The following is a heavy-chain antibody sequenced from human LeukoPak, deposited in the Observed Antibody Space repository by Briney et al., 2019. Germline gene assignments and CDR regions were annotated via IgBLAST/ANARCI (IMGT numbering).Heavy chain of an antibody. D-gene: IGHD5-18*01. Sequence: GGSLRLSCAASGFTFSSYAMSWVRQAPGKGLEWVSGMSCRGCSTYYSDSVKGRFTISRDNSKNTLYLQMNTLRAEDTAVYYCAKDREYSYVYDAFDIWGQGTLVTVSS. CDR3: AKDREYSYVYDAFDI. CDR2: MSCRGCST. V-gene: IGHV3-23*01. J-gene: IGHJ3*02. CDR1: GFTFSSYA.